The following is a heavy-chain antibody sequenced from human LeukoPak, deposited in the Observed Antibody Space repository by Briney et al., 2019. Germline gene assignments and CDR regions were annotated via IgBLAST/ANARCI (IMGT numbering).Heavy chain of an antibody. CDR1: GGSISSGGYS. D-gene: IGHD5-12*01. CDR3: ARIPLVATSIIYYFDY. CDR2: IYYSGST. Sequence: PSQTLSLTCAVSGGSISSGGYSWSWIRQPPGKGLEWIGYIYYSGSTYYNPSLKSRVTISVDTSKNQFSLKLSSVTAADTAVYYCARIPLVATSIIYYFDYWGQGTLVTVSS. V-gene: IGHV4-30-4*07. J-gene: IGHJ4*02.